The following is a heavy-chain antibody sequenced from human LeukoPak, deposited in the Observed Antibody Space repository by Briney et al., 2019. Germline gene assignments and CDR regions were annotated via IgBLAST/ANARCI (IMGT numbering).Heavy chain of an antibody. V-gene: IGHV3-7*01. J-gene: IGHJ3*02. CDR2: IKQDGSEK. CDR3: ARYGNGAWLAHYSFDI. CDR1: GGSISSYY. D-gene: IGHD6-19*01. Sequence: PSETLSLTCTVSGGSISSYYWSWIRQPPGKGLEWVANIKQDGSEKYYVDSVKGRFAISRDNAKNSLYLQMNSLRAEDTAVYYCARYGNGAWLAHYSFDIWGQGTMVTVSA.